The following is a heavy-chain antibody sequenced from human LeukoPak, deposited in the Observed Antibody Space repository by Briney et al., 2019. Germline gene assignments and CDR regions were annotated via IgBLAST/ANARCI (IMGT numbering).Heavy chain of an antibody. V-gene: IGHV1-24*01. J-gene: IGHJ4*02. CDR3: ATALYDSSGYSYYFDY. Sequence: ASVKVSCKVSGYTLTELSMHWLRQAPGKGLEWMGGFDPEDGETIYAQKFQGRVTMTEDTSTDTAYMELSSLRSEDTAVYYCATALYDSSGYSYYFDYWGQGTLVTVSS. D-gene: IGHD3-22*01. CDR2: FDPEDGET. CDR1: GYTLTELS.